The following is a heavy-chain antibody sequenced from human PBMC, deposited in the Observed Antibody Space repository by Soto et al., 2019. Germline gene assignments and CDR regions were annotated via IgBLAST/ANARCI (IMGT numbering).Heavy chain of an antibody. J-gene: IGHJ6*02. CDR3: AHYYGSGSYYYYGMDV. V-gene: IGHV3-66*01. Sequence: GGSLILSCAANVFTVSSKSMSLVRQAPGKGLEWVSVIYSGGSTYYADSVKGRFTISRDNSKNTLYLQMNSLRAEDTAVYYCAHYYGSGSYYYYGMDVWGQGT. CDR2: IYSGGST. D-gene: IGHD3-10*01. CDR1: VFTVSSKS.